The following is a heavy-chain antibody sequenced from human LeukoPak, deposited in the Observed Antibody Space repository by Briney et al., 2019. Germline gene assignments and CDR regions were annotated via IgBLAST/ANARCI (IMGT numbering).Heavy chain of an antibody. Sequence: ASVKVSCKASGYTFTGYYMHWVRQAPGQGLEWVGWINPDSGGTNYAQKFQGRVTMTRDTSIRTAYMELSRLRSDDTAVYYCARDLDSSEFDYWGQGTLVTVSS. J-gene: IGHJ4*02. CDR2: INPDSGGT. V-gene: IGHV1-2*02. CDR1: GYTFTGYY. D-gene: IGHD6-19*01. CDR3: ARDLDSSEFDY.